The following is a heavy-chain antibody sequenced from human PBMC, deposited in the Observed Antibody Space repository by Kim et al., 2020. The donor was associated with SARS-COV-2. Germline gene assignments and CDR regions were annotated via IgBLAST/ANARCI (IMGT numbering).Heavy chain of an antibody. CDR2: ISYDGSNK. V-gene: IGHV3-30-3*01. D-gene: IGHD5-18*01. CDR3: ARSYGFDVYYYMDV. Sequence: GGSLRLSCAASGFTFSSYAMHWVRQAPGKGLEWVAVISYDGSNKYYADSVKGRFTISRDNSKNTLYLQMNSLRAEDTAVYYCARSYGFDVYYYMDVWGKG. J-gene: IGHJ6*03. CDR1: GFTFSSYA.